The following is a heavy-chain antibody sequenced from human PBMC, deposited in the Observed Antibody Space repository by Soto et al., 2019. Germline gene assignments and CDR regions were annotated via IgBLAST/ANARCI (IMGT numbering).Heavy chain of an antibody. Sequence: QVHLVQSGAEVKRPGSSVKVSCKASGGTFRTFAISWVRQAPGQGLEWMGGIIPFFGTINYAQKFQGRLTITADESTGSAYMDLSSLTSEDPAVYFCARDRCLFNRAGTWFEPWGQGTLVTVSS. D-gene: IGHD6-19*01. CDR3: ARDRCLFNRAGTWFEP. CDR1: GGTFRTFA. CDR2: IIPFFGTI. J-gene: IGHJ5*02. V-gene: IGHV1-69*01.